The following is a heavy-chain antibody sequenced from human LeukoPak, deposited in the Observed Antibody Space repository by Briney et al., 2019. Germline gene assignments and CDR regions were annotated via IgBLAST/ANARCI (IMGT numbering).Heavy chain of an antibody. J-gene: IGHJ5*02. CDR3: ARNTAMVTRNVNWFDP. CDR1: GGTFSSYA. CDR2: IIPILGIA. D-gene: IGHD5-18*01. Sequence: SVKVSCKASGGTFSSYAISWVRQAPGQGLEWMGGIIPILGIANYAQKFQGRVTITADKSTSTAYMELSSLRSEDTAVYYCARNTAMVTRNVNWFDPWGQGTLVTVSP. V-gene: IGHV1-69*04.